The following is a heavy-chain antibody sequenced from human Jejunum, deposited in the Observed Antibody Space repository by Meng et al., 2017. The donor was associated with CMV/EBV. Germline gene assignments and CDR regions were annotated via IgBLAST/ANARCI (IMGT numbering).Heavy chain of an antibody. CDR2: VYHTGET. CDR1: GGSVNARY. CDR3: ARGLGDGIDV. D-gene: IGHD3-3*01. V-gene: IGHV4-59*02. J-gene: IGHJ6*02. Sequence: TCAVGGGSVNARYWSWIRQPPGKRLEWIANVYHTGETNFNSSLKSRLSSSVDMSGNHFSLSLTSVTAADTALYFCARGLGDGIDVWGQGTMVTVSS.